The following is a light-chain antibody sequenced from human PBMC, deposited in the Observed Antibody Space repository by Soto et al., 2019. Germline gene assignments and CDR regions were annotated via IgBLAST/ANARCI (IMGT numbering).Light chain of an antibody. CDR2: WAS. V-gene: IGKV4-1*01. CDR1: QSVLYSSNNKNY. Sequence: DIVMTQSPDSLAVSLGERATINCKSSQSVLYSSNNKNYLAWYQQKPGQPPKLVIYWASTRESGVPDRFSGSGSGTDFTLTISSLQPEDFTTYYCQQSHSAPTTFGQGTKVDIK. J-gene: IGKJ1*01. CDR3: QQSHSAPTT.